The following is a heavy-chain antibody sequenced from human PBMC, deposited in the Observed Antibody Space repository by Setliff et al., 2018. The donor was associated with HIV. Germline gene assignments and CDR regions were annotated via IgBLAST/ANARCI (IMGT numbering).Heavy chain of an antibody. CDR1: GFSFSSYG. CDR2: IIRDSSYI. V-gene: IGHV3-21*01. D-gene: IGHD1-7*01. Sequence: GGTLRLSCAASGFSFSSYGMHWVRQAPGKGLEWVSSIIRDSSYIFDADSVKGRFTISRDNAQNSLYLQMNNLRVEDTAVYYCARDGTTLLAAMDVWGKGTTVTVS. CDR3: ARDGTTLLAAMDV. J-gene: IGHJ6*03.